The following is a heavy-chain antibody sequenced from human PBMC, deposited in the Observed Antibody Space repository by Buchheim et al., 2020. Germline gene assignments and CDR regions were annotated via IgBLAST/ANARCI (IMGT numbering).Heavy chain of an antibody. J-gene: IGHJ6*02. Sequence: EVQLLESGGGLVQPGGSLRLSCAASGFTFSSYAMSWVRQAPGKGLEWVSAISGSGGSTYYADSVKGRFTISRDNSTNTLYLQMNSLRAEDTAVYYCAPPRTLIVVVPAAFPFGMDVWGQGT. D-gene: IGHD2-2*01. CDR1: GFTFSSYA. V-gene: IGHV3-23*01. CDR2: ISGSGGST. CDR3: APPRTLIVVVPAAFPFGMDV.